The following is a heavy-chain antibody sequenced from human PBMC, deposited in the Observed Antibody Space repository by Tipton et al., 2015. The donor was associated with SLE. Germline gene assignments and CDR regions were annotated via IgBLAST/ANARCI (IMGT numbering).Heavy chain of an antibody. Sequence: TLSLTCTVSGDSLSTNYWNWIRQPAGKGLEWIGRLYGSGSPTHYNPSLESRVTMSVDTSQNQFSLKLTSVTAADTAVYYCARGGGSYYDYWGQGTLVTVSS. CDR2: LYGSGSP. CDR3: ARGGGSYYDY. D-gene: IGHD1-26*01. CDR1: GDSLSTNY. J-gene: IGHJ4*02. V-gene: IGHV4-4*07.